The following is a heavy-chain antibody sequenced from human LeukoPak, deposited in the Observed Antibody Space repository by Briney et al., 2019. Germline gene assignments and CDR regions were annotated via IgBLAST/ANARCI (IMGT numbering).Heavy chain of an antibody. CDR2: LYHTGAV. CDR1: GXSITGDSYY. J-gene: IGHJ4*02. V-gene: IGHV4-39*01. CDR3: ARHGGFTPPDY. Sequence: PSETLSLTFTVSGXSITGDSYYWAWIRQPPGKNLEWIGSLYHTGAVHYNPSLRSRVTISEDTPKNQFSLKLASVTAADTAIYYCARHGGFTPPDYWGQGTLVAVSS.